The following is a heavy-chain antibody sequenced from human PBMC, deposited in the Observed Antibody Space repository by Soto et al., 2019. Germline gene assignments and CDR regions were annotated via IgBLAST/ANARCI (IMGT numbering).Heavy chain of an antibody. J-gene: IGHJ4*02. D-gene: IGHD1-26*01. CDR2: IYYSGST. CDR3: ARRYGGNFDH. Sequence: SETLSLTCTVSGGSISSYYWSWIRQSPGKGLEWIGYIYYSGSTNYNTSLKSRVTISVDTSKNQVSLKLSSVTTADTAVYYCARRYGGNFDHWGQGTLVTVSS. CDR1: GGSISSYY. V-gene: IGHV4-59*01.